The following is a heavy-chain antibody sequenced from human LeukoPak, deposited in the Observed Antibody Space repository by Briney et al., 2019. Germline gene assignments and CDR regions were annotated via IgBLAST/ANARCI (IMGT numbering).Heavy chain of an antibody. CDR2: IGDRGTTI. Sequence: PGGSLRLSCAASGFTFSDYYMSWIRQTPGKGLEWVSYIGDRGTTIYYAGSVKGRFTISWDNAKNSLFLQMNSLGAEDTAIYYCASQDCSTTSCYLPYWGQGTLVTVSS. CDR3: ASQDCSTTSCYLPY. V-gene: IGHV3-11*01. J-gene: IGHJ4*02. D-gene: IGHD2-2*01. CDR1: GFTFSDYY.